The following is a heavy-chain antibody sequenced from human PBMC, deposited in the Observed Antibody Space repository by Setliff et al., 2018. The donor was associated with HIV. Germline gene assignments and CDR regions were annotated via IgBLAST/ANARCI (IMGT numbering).Heavy chain of an antibody. D-gene: IGHD2-15*01. CDR3: ARLKGVLVVMLDAFDI. J-gene: IGHJ3*02. CDR1: GYTFTNYG. Sequence: ASVKVSCKASGYTFTNYGISWVRQAPEQGPEWLGWISAYNGDTKYEQKFQGRVTMTTDTSTTTAHMELSSLRSDDTAVYYCARLKGVLVVMLDAFDIWGQGTMVTVSS. CDR2: ISAYNGDT. V-gene: IGHV1-18*01.